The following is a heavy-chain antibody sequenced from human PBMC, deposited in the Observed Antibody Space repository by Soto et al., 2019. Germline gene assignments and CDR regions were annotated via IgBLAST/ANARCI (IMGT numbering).Heavy chain of an antibody. CDR1: GGSINSSSYD. CDR3: ASSRITMVRGVISYNWFDP. Sequence: SETLSLTCTVSGGSINSSSYDWGWIRQPPGKGLEWIGSIYYSGSTYYNPSLKSRVTISVDTSKNQFSLKLSSVTAADTAVYYCASSRITMVRGVISYNWFDPSGQGTLVTVSS. D-gene: IGHD3-10*01. CDR2: IYYSGST. V-gene: IGHV4-39*01. J-gene: IGHJ5*02.